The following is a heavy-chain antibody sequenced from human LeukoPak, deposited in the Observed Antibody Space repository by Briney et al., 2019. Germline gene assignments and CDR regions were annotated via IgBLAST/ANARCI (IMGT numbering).Heavy chain of an antibody. V-gene: IGHV4-59*01. CDR2: IYYSGST. CDR1: GGSISSYY. Sequence: SETLSLTCTASGGSISSYYWSWIRQPPGKGLEWIGYIYYSGSTNYNPSLKSRVTISVDTSKNQFSLKLSSVTAADTAVYYCARVGETLYWFDPWGQGTLVTVSS. D-gene: IGHD3-16*01. CDR3: ARVGETLYWFDP. J-gene: IGHJ5*02.